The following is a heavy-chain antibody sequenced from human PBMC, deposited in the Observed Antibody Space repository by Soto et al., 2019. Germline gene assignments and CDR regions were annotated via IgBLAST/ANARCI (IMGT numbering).Heavy chain of an antibody. CDR1: GFTFSDHY. CDR3: AREAEWLYGIDV. Sequence: EVQLVESGGGLVQPGGSLRLSCAASGFTFSDHYMDWVRQAPGKGLEWVGRTRNKANSYNTEYAASVKGRFTISRDDSNNSLYLQMNSLKTEDTAVYYCAREAEWLYGIDVWGQGTTVTVSS. V-gene: IGHV3-72*01. D-gene: IGHD3-3*01. CDR2: TRNKANSYNT. J-gene: IGHJ6*02.